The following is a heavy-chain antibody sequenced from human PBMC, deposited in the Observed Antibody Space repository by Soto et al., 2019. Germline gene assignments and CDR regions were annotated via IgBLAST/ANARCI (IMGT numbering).Heavy chain of an antibody. Sequence: LRLSCAASGFTFNNFAMHWVRQAPGKGLEWVAVISYDGGDKYYADSVKGRFTISRDNSKNTLYLQMNGLRAEDTAVYYCARDLSTGAADYYFDYWGQGALVTVSS. J-gene: IGHJ4*02. CDR3: ARDLSTGAADYYFDY. CDR1: GFTFNNFA. D-gene: IGHD6-13*01. CDR2: ISYDGGDK. V-gene: IGHV3-30*03.